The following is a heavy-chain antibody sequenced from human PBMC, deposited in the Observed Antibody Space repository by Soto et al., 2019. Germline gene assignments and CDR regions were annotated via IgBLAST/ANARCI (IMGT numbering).Heavy chain of an antibody. D-gene: IGHD3-9*01. Sequence: QVQLQESGPGLVKPSQTLSLTCTVSGGSISSGGYYWSWIRQHPVKGLEWIGYIYYSGSTYYNPSLKSRVTISVDTSKNQFSLKLSSVTAADTAVYYCAREVPGYDILTGYHFDYWGQGTLVTVSS. V-gene: IGHV4-31*03. CDR3: AREVPGYDILTGYHFDY. J-gene: IGHJ4*02. CDR2: IYYSGST. CDR1: GGSISSGGYY.